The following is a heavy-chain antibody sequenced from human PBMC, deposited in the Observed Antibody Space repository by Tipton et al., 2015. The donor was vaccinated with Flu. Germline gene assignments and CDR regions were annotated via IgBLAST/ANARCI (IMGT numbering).Heavy chain of an antibody. Sequence: TLSLTCNVSGGSISSHYWNWIRQPPGKGLEWIVYIYYSGSTNYNPSLKSRVTISVDTSKNQFSLKLSSVTAADTAVYYCARGDCSSTSCLDYWGQGTLVTVSS. CDR1: GGSISSHY. CDR2: IYYSGST. CDR3: ARGDCSSTSCLDY. J-gene: IGHJ4*02. V-gene: IGHV4-59*11. D-gene: IGHD2-2*01.